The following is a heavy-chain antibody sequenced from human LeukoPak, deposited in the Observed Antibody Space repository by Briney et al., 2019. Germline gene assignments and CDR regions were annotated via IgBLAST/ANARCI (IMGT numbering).Heavy chain of an antibody. J-gene: IGHJ6*03. V-gene: IGHV3-48*01. Sequence: PGGSLRLSCAASGFTFSSYSMNWVRQAPGKGLEWVSYISSSSSTIYYADSVKGRFTISRDNAKNSLYLQMNSLRAEDTAVYYCASANPILLDYYYYYYMDVWGKGTTVTVSS. D-gene: IGHD3-3*01. CDR2: ISSSSSTI. CDR3: ASANPILLDYYYYYYMDV. CDR1: GFTFSSYS.